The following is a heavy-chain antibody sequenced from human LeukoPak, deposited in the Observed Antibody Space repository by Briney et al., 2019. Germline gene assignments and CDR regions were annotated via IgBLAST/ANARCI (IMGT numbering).Heavy chain of an antibody. V-gene: IGHV1-2*02. J-gene: IGHJ5*02. CDR3: ASALMGYCSSTSCPNSNWFDP. CDR1: GYTFTGYY. Sequence: GASVKVSCKASGYTFTGYYMHRVRQAPGQGLAWMGWINPNSGGTNYAQKFQGRVTMTRDTSISTAYMELSRLRSDDTAVYYCASALMGYCSSTSCPNSNWFDPWGQGTLVTVSS. D-gene: IGHD2-2*01. CDR2: INPNSGGT.